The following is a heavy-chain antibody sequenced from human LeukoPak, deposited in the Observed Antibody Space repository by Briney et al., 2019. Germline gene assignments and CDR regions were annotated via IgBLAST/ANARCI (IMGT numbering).Heavy chain of an antibody. V-gene: IGHV1-3*01. CDR1: GHTSTTYA. J-gene: IGHJ4*02. D-gene: IGHD6-19*01. CDR3: ARDLGGYSSGWSFDY. CDR2: INAGNGNI. Sequence: ASVKVSRKASGHTSTTYAIHGVRQPPGQGLEWVGWINAGNGNIKYSQKLQGGVTIIGDTSASTAYMELSSLRSEDTAVYYCARDLGGYSSGWSFDYWGQGTLVTVSS.